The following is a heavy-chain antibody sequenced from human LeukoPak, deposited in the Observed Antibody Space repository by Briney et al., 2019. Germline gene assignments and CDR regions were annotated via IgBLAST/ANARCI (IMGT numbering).Heavy chain of an antibody. J-gene: IGHJ4*02. CDR3: ARGNSYNALDY. Sequence: SETLSLTCAVYGGSFSGYYWSWIRQPPGKGLEWIGEINHSGSTNYNPSRKSRVTISVDTSKNQFSLKLSSVTAADTAVYYCARGNSYNALDYWGQGTLVTVSS. V-gene: IGHV4-34*01. D-gene: IGHD5-24*01. CDR2: INHSGST. CDR1: GGSFSGYY.